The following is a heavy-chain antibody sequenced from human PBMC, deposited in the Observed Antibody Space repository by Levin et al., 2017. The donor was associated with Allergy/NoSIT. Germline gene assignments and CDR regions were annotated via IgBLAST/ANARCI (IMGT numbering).Heavy chain of an antibody. CDR3: ASSYGDYGGDIWFDP. D-gene: IGHD4-17*01. CDR1: GGSISSYY. Sequence: SETLSLTCTVSGGSISSYYWSWIRQPPGKGLEWIGYIYYSGSTNYNPSLKSRVTISVDTSQNQFSLKLSSVTAADTAVYYCASSYGDYGGDIWFDPWGQGTLVTVSS. V-gene: IGHV4-59*08. J-gene: IGHJ5*02. CDR2: IYYSGST.